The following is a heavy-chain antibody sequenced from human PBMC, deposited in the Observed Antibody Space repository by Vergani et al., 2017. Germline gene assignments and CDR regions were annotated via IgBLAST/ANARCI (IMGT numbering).Heavy chain of an antibody. V-gene: IGHV3-48*03. J-gene: IGHJ2*01. D-gene: IGHD2-15*01. Sequence: EVQLVESGGGLVQPGGSLRLSCAASGFTFSSYEMNWVRQAPGKGLEWVSYISSSGSTIYYADSVKGRFTISRDNAKNSLYLQMNSLRDEDTAVYYCARGPYCSGGSCHPYWYFDLWGRGTLVTVSS. CDR2: ISSSGSTI. CDR1: GFTFSSYE. CDR3: ARGPYCSGGSCHPYWYFDL.